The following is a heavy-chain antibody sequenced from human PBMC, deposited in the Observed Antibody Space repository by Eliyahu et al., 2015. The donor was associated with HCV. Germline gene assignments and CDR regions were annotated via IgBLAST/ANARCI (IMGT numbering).Heavy chain of an antibody. J-gene: IGHJ4*02. CDR2: MNPNSGNT. D-gene: IGHD3-16*01. CDR1: GYTFTNYD. CDR3: ARGVYDYVWGSYRDLRYYFDY. V-gene: IGHV1-8*01. Sequence: QVQLVQSGAEVKKPGASVKVSCKASGYTFTNYDINWVRQATGQGLEWMGWMNPNSGNTAYAQKFQGRVTMTRNTSIGTAYMELSGLRSEDTAVYYCARGVYDYVWGSYRDLRYYFDYWGRGTLVTVSS.